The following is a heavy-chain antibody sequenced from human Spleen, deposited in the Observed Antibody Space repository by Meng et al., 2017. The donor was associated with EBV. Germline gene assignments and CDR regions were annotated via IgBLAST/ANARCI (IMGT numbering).Heavy chain of an antibody. Sequence: QVQLVESGGGVIQPGRSLRPSCVGSGLTFSTYTMHWVRQAPGKGLEWVAAVSHDGSNKYYVDSVEGRFTISRDNSKNTLYLQMNSLRPEDTAVYYCARDSDRRGGYFEYWGHGTLVTVSS. V-gene: IGHV3-30*04. CDR2: VSHDGSNK. CDR3: ARDSDRRGGYFEY. J-gene: IGHJ4*01. CDR1: GLTFSTYT. D-gene: IGHD1-14*01.